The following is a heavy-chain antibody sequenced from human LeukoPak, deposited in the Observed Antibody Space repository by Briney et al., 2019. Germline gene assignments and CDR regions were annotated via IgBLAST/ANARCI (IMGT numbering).Heavy chain of an antibody. J-gene: IGHJ6*03. CDR1: GESFRGYY. Sequence: SETLSLTCGVSGESFRGYYWSWIRQPPGQGLEWIGEILHSGDTNYNPSLKSRASMFIDTSKNHFSLKLSSVTAADTAVYYCARLLVRGVSYPYYFMDVWAKGTTVIVSS. CDR2: ILHSGDT. V-gene: IGHV4-34*12. CDR3: ARLLVRGVSYPYYFMDV. D-gene: IGHD3-10*01.